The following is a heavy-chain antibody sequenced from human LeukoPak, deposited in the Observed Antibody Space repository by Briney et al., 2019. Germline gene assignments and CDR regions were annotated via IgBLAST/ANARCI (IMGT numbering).Heavy chain of an antibody. V-gene: IGHV1-69*01. CDR1: GGTFSSYA. CDR2: IIPIFGTA. J-gene: IGHJ4*02. CDR3: ARMDYDTVAYYFDY. Sequence: GASVKVSCRASGGTFSSYAISWVRQAPGQGLEWMGGIIPIFGTANYAQKFQGRVTITADESTSTAYMELSSLRSEDTAVYYCARMDYDTVAYYFDYWGQGTLVTVSS. D-gene: IGHD3-16*01.